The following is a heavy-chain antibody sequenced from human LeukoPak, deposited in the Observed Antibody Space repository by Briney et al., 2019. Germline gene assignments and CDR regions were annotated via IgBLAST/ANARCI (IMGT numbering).Heavy chain of an antibody. Sequence: SETLSLTCTVSGGSISSSSSSYYWVWIRQPPGKRLEWIGSIYYSWGTYYNPSLKSRVTISVDTSKQQLFSLKLSSVTAADPAVYYCARGRFLAPDYYDSRGVYYFDYWGQGTLVTVSS. CDR3: ARGRFLAPDYYDSRGVYYFDY. CDR1: GGSISSSSSSYY. CDR2: IYYSWGT. D-gene: IGHD3-22*01. J-gene: IGHJ4*02. V-gene: IGHV4-39*07.